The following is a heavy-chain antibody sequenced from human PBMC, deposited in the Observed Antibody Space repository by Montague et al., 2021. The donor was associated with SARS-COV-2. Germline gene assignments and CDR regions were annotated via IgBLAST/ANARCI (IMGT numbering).Heavy chain of an antibody. CDR1: GGSFSGYH. CDR3: ARGPVPAAFDI. D-gene: IGHD2-2*01. J-gene: IGHJ3*02. CDR2: INHNGST. Sequence: SETLSLTCVVYGGSFSGYHWSWIRQPPGKGLEWIGEINHNGSTTYTPSLKSRVTISIDTSKNQFSLKLNSVTAADTAVYYCARGPVPAAFDIWGQGTMATVSS. V-gene: IGHV4-34*01.